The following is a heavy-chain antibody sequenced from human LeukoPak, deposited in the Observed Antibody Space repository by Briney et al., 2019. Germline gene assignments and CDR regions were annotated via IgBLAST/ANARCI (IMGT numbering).Heavy chain of an antibody. V-gene: IGHV1-46*01. Sequence: GASVTVSFTSSGYTFTMYYMHWVRQAPGQGLEWVGIINPSGGSTSYAQKFQGRVTMTRDTSTSTVYMELSSLRSEDTAIYYCARVGCGGDCYADAFDIWGQGTMVTVSS. D-gene: IGHD2-21*02. J-gene: IGHJ3*02. CDR1: GYTFTMYY. CDR2: INPSGGST. CDR3: ARVGCGGDCYADAFDI.